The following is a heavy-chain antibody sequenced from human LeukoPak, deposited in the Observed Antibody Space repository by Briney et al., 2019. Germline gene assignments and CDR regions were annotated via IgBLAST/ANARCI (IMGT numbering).Heavy chain of an antibody. CDR2: ISSSSSYI. CDR3: AGGGRDGYNIGY. J-gene: IGHJ4*02. D-gene: IGHD5-24*01. CDR1: GFTFTSYS. Sequence: PGGSLRLSCAASGFTFTSYSMNWVRQAPGKGLEWVSSISSSSSYIYYADSVKGRFTISRDNAKNSLYLQMNSLRAEDTAVYYCAGGGRDGYNIGYWGQGTLVTVSS. V-gene: IGHV3-21*01.